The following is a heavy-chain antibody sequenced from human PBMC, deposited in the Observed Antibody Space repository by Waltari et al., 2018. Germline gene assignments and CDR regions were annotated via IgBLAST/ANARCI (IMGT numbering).Heavy chain of an antibody. CDR3: ARRELDSYGGYYFDY. D-gene: IGHD5-18*01. J-gene: IGHJ4*02. CDR2: IYTTGST. CDR1: GDSMRSYY. V-gene: IGHV4-4*08. Sequence: QVQLQESGPGLLKPSETLSLTCSVSGDSMRSYYWRWIRQSPEKGLEWIGYIYTTGSTKYNPSLESRVSISLDTSKNQFSLNLYSVIAADTAVYYCARRELDSYGGYYFDYWGQGVLVTVSS.